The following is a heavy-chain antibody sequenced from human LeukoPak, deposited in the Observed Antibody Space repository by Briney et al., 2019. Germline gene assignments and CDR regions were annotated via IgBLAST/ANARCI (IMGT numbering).Heavy chain of an antibody. CDR1: GGTFSSYA. CDR2: IIPIFGTA. V-gene: IGHV1-69*13. D-gene: IGHD6-19*01. Sequence: SVKVSCKASGGTFSSYAISWVRQAPGQGLEWMGGIIPIFGTANYAQKFQGRVTITADESTSTAYMELGSLRSEDTAVYYCASSSGWYTPFDYWGQGTLVTVSS. J-gene: IGHJ4*02. CDR3: ASSSGWYTPFDY.